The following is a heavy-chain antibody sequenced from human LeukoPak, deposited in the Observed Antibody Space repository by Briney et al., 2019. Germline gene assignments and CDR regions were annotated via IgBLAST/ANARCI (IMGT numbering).Heavy chain of an antibody. Sequence: GGSLRLSCVTSGFNVRTNFMSWVRQAPGKGLEWVSVIHSGGDTYYADSVKGRFTISRDNSENTVYLQMSSLRAEDTAVYYYARRDYGKGVYDHWGQGTLVTVSS. CDR3: ARRDYGKGVYDH. CDR1: GFNVRTNF. V-gene: IGHV3-66*01. D-gene: IGHD4/OR15-4a*01. CDR2: IHSGGDT. J-gene: IGHJ4*02.